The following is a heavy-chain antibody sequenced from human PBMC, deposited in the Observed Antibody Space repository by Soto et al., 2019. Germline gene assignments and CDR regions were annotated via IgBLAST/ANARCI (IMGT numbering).Heavy chain of an antibody. Sequence: PSETLSLTCTVSGYSITTYSYYWGWLRQPPGKGLEWIGSITYTGDTYYNPSLEGRVTISVDTSKNQFSLKLSSVTAADTAVYYCARGSASPAGTQMPFDYWGQGTLVTVSS. CDR3: ARGSASPAGTQMPFDY. J-gene: IGHJ4*02. CDR2: ITYTGDT. D-gene: IGHD6-13*01. V-gene: IGHV4-39*07. CDR1: GYSITTYSYY.